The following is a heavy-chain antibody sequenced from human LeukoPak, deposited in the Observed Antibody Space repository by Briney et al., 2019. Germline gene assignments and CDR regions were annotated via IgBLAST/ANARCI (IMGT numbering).Heavy chain of an antibody. CDR2: ITHTGTRT. CDR3: ASSRRGYDTGWNYFDY. Sequence: PGGSLRLSCTTSGFTFNFHAMTWVRHAPGKGLEWVATITHTGTRTYHADSVKGRFTISTDNSRGTLFLQMSSLRADDTAVYYCASSRRGYDTGWNYFDYWGQGTLVTVSS. D-gene: IGHD6-19*01. J-gene: IGHJ4*02. V-gene: IGHV3-23*01. CDR1: GFTFNFHA.